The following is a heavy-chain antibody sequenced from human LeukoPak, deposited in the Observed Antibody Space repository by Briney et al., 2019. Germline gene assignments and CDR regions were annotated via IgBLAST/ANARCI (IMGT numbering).Heavy chain of an antibody. CDR1: GGSITSYY. Sequence: SETLSLTCTFSGGSITSYYWSWIRQPAGKGLEWIGRTHTSGSTNYNPSLKSRVTLSVDTSKNQFSLKLSSVTAADTAVYYCARDMYYYGSGNYRFDYWGQGTLVTVSS. J-gene: IGHJ4*02. D-gene: IGHD3-10*01. CDR3: ARDMYYYGSGNYRFDY. CDR2: THTSGST. V-gene: IGHV4-4*07.